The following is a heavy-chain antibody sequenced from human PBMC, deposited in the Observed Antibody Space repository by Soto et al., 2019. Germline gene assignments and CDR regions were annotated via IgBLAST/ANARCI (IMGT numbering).Heavy chain of an antibody. CDR1: SGSISSYY. V-gene: IGHV4-59*01. CDR2: IYYSGST. Sequence: PSETLSLTCTVSSGSISSYYWSWIRQPPGKGLEWIGYIYYSGSTNYNPSLKSRVTISVDTSKNQFSLKLSSVTAADTAVYYCVRDPGYYGSGSYYYMDVWGKGTKVTVSS. CDR3: VRDPGYYGSGSYYYMDV. J-gene: IGHJ6*03. D-gene: IGHD3-10*01.